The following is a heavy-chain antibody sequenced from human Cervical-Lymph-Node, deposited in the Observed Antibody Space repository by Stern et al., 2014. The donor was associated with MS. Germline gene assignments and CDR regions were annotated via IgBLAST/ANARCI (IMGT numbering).Heavy chain of an antibody. CDR1: GFSVSDNY. V-gene: IGHV3-53*01. Sequence: EVQLEESGGGLIQPGGSLRLSCAASGFSVSDNYMSWVRQAPGKGLELVAVIYSGGSPSDADSVKGRFAVSRDNSKNTLYLQMDNVRAEDTAVYYCARDPTIYYGMDVWGRGTTVTVSS. CDR3: ARDPTIYYGMDV. J-gene: IGHJ6*02. D-gene: IGHD3-10*01. CDR2: IYSGGSP.